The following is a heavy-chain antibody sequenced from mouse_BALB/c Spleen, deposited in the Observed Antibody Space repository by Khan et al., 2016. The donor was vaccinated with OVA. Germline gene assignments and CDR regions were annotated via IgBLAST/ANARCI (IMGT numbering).Heavy chain of an antibody. D-gene: IGHD1-1*02. Sequence: EVQLVESGGDLVKPGGSLKLSCAASGFTFTTYGMSWVRQTPDKRLEWVATISSGGSYTYYVDIVKGRSTISRDNAKNTLYLQMSSLKSEDTAMYYCARLAYYYNSEGFAYWGQGTLVTVSA. CDR3: ARLAYYYNSEGFAY. J-gene: IGHJ3*01. V-gene: IGHV5-6*01. CDR1: GFTFTTYG. CDR2: ISSGGSYT.